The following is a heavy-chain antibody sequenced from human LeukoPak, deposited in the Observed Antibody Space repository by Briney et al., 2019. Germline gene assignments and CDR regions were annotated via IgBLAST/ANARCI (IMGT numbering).Heavy chain of an antibody. CDR2: INHSGST. CDR1: GGSISSYY. V-gene: IGHV4-34*01. CDR3: ARGRGYYYYYGMDV. D-gene: IGHD3-10*01. Sequence: TSETLSLTCTVSGGSISSYYWSWIRQPPGKGLEWIGEINHSGSTNYNPSLKSRVTISVDTSKNQFSLKLSSVTAADTAVYYCARGRGYYYYYGMDVWGQGTTVTVSS. J-gene: IGHJ6*02.